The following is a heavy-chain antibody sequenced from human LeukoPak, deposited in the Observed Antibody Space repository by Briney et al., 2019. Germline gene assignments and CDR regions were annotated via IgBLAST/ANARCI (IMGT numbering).Heavy chain of an antibody. CDR2: ISYDGSNK. CDR3: AKEADYDILTGSTLSPFNPGLGMDV. V-gene: IGHV3-30-3*01. D-gene: IGHD3-9*01. Sequence: GGSLRLSCAASGFTFSSYAMHWVRQAPGKGLEWVAVISYDGSNKYYADSVKGRFTISRDNSKNTLYLQMNSLRAEDTAAYYCAKEADYDILTGSTLSPFNPGLGMDVWGQGTTVTVPS. J-gene: IGHJ6*02. CDR1: GFTFSSYA.